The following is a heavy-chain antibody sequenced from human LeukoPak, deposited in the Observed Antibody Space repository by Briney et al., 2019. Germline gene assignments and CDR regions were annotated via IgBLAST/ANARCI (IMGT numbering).Heavy chain of an antibody. V-gene: IGHV4-59*08. CDR3: ARHLTATNFPFDY. Sequence: SETLSLTCTVSGGSISSYYWSWLRQPPGKGLEWIGYIYYSGSTSYNPSLKSRVTISADTSKNQFSLKLNSVTATDTAVYYCARHLTATNFPFDYWGQGTLVTVSS. CDR2: IYYSGST. D-gene: IGHD2-15*01. CDR1: GGSISSYY. J-gene: IGHJ4*02.